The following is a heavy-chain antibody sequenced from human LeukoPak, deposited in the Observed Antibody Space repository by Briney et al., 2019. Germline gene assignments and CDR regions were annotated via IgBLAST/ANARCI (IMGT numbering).Heavy chain of an antibody. D-gene: IGHD6-13*01. Sequence: MSSETLSLTCTVSGGSISSGDYYWSWIRQPPGKGLEWIGYIYYSGTTNYNPSLKSRVTISVVTSKNQFSLKLSSVTAADTAVYYCARDMEGSMQQLGNWYFDLWGRGTLVTVSS. CDR3: ARDMEGSMQQLGNWYFDL. CDR1: GGSISSGDYY. J-gene: IGHJ2*01. V-gene: IGHV4-61*08. CDR2: IYYSGTT.